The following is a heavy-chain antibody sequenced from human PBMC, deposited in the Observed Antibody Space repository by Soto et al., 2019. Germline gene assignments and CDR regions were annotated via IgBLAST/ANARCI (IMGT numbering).Heavy chain of an antibody. D-gene: IGHD2-15*01. CDR2: INAGNGNT. V-gene: IGHV1-3*01. CDR1: GYTFTSYA. Sequence: QVQLVQSGAEVKKPGASVKVSCKASGYTFTSYAMHWGRQAPGQRLERLGWINAGNGNTKYSQKFQGRVTITRDTSASTAYMDLSSLRSEDTAVYYCAADLNPVVFYYYYGMDVWGQGTTVTVSS. J-gene: IGHJ6*02. CDR3: AADLNPVVFYYYYGMDV.